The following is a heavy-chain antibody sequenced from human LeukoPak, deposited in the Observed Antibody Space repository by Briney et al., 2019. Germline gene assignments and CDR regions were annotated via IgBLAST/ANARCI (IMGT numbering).Heavy chain of an antibody. Sequence: GRSLRLSCAASGFTFSSYGMHWVRQAPGKGLEWVAVISYDGSNKYYADSVKGRFTISRDNSKNTLYLQMNSLRAEDTAVYYCARPYCSSTSCQGDFDYWGQGTLVTVSS. CDR2: ISYDGSNK. CDR1: GFTFSSYG. J-gene: IGHJ4*02. D-gene: IGHD2-2*01. V-gene: IGHV3-30*19. CDR3: ARPYCSSTSCQGDFDY.